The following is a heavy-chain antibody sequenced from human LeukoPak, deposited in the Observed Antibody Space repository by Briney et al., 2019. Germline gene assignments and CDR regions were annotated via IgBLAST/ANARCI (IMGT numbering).Heavy chain of an antibody. CDR3: AKPPEYYDFWSGYSYYFDY. CDR2: ISGSGGST. J-gene: IGHJ4*02. Sequence: AGGSLRLSCAASGFTFSSYAMSWVRQAPGKGLEWVSAISGSGGSTYYADSVKGRFTISRDNSKNTLYLQMNSLRAEDTAVYYCAKPPEYYDFWSGYSYYFDYWGQGTLVTVSS. CDR1: GFTFSSYA. D-gene: IGHD3-3*01. V-gene: IGHV3-23*01.